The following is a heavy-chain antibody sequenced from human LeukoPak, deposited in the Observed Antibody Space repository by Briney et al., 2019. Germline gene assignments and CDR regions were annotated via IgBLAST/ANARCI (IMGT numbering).Heavy chain of an antibody. V-gene: IGHV1-58*02. J-gene: IGHJ4*02. CDR2: IVVGSGNT. Sequence: SVKVSCKASGYTFTGYYMHWVRQAPGQGLEWIGWIVVGSGNTNYAQKFQERVTITRDMSTSTAYMELSSLRSEDTAVYYCAADSQYGSGSYRFDYWGQGTLVTVSS. CDR3: AADSQYGSGSYRFDY. D-gene: IGHD3-10*01. CDR1: GYTFTGYY.